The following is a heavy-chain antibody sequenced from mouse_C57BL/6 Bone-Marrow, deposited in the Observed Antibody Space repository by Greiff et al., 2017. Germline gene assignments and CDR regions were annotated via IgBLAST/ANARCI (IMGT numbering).Heavy chain of an antibody. CDR3: ARSSMGNARDY. J-gene: IGHJ4*01. V-gene: IGHV1-55*01. CDR2: IYPGSGST. Sequence: QVQLQQSGAELVKPGASVKLSCTASGYTFTSYWITWVKQRPGHGLEWIGDIYPGSGSTNYNAKFKSKATLTADTSSSTAYMQLSSLTSEDSAVYYCARSSMGNARDYWGQGTSVTVSS. CDR1: GYTFTSYW. D-gene: IGHD1-1*02.